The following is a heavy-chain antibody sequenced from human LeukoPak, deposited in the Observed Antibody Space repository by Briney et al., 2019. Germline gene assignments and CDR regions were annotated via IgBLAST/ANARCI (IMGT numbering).Heavy chain of an antibody. J-gene: IGHJ4*01. CDR2: IRIGGTR. V-gene: IGHV3-53*01. D-gene: IGHD3-16*01. CDR1: GFTVSHNF. CDR3: AREPSHDSYYDF. Sequence: TGGSLRLSCVASGFTVSHNFMDWVRQAPGKGLEWVSTIRIGGTRDYADSVKGRFIISRDNSKNTLYLQMNNLRVEDTAVYYCAREPSHDSYYDFWGRGTLVTVSS.